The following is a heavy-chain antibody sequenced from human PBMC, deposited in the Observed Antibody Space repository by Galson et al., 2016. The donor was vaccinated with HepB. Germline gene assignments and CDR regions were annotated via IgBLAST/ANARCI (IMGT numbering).Heavy chain of an antibody. V-gene: IGHV3-7*01. CDR2: INQDGSGK. D-gene: IGHD6-6*01. J-gene: IGHJ4*02. Sequence: SLRLSCAASGFTFSSYWLSWVRQAPGKGLEWVANINQDGSGKNHVDSLKGRFDLTRDNAKNLLYLQMNSLRVEDTAVYYCVKESRSSSPGYWGQGASVTVSS. CDR3: VKESRSSSPGY. CDR1: GFTFSSYW.